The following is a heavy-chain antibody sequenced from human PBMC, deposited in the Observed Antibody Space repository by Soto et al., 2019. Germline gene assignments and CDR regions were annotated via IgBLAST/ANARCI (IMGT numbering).Heavy chain of an antibody. Sequence: GGSLRLSCTGSGFSFFSYAMSWVRQAPGKGLEWVSTISGSGGHTYYADSVKGRFVVSRDNDKNTVYLHMSSLTGEDTAVYFCAKIEMGWLANWGQGTQVTVSS. V-gene: IGHV3-23*01. CDR2: ISGSGGHT. CDR1: GFSFFSYA. D-gene: IGHD6-19*01. CDR3: AKIEMGWLAN. J-gene: IGHJ4*02.